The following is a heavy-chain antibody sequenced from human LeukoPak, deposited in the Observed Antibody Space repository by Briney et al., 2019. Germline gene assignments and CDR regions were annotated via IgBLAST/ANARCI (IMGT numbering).Heavy chain of an antibody. CDR2: ISGSGSSI. J-gene: IGHJ5*01. CDR3: ARKLGELDS. Sequence: PGGSLRLSCAASGFIFRGYGISWVRQAPGKGLQWISFISGSGSSIYYADSVKGRFTISRDNAKNSLYPQMNSLRAEDTALYYCARKLGELDSWGQATLVSVSS. V-gene: IGHV3-21*01. CDR1: GFIFRGYG.